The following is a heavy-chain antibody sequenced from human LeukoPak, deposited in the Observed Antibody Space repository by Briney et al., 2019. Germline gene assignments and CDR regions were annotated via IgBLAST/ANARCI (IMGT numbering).Heavy chain of an antibody. CDR1: GGSISSGDYY. Sequence: SESLSLTCAVSGGSISSGDYYWSWIRQHPGKGLGWIGYFYYSGNTYYNPSLKSRVTISRDTSKNQFSLKLSPLTAADTAVYYCARQTYDILTGYILDYWGQGTLVTVSS. J-gene: IGHJ4*02. D-gene: IGHD3-9*01. V-gene: IGHV4-31*11. CDR2: FYYSGNT. CDR3: ARQTYDILTGYILDY.